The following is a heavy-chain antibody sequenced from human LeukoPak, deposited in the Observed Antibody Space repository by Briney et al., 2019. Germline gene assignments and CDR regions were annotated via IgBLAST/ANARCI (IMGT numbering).Heavy chain of an antibody. Sequence: SETLSLTCTVSGGSFSSGSYYWSWLRQPPGTGLEWIGYIYYSGSTNYNPSLKSRVTISVDTSKNQFSLKLSSVTAADTAVYYCARLREVPRDRPGYGSGLDYWGQGTLVTVSS. CDR3: ARLREVPRDRPGYGSGLDY. V-gene: IGHV4-61*01. J-gene: IGHJ4*02. CDR2: IYYSGST. D-gene: IGHD3-10*01. CDR1: GGSFSSGSYY.